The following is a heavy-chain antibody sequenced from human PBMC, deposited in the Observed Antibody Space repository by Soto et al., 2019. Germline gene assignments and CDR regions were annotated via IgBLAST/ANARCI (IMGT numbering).Heavy chain of an antibody. J-gene: IGHJ4*02. CDR2: IKQDGSEQ. Sequence: GGSLRLSCAASGFTFSSYWMSWVRQVPGKGLEWVANIKQDGSEQYYVDSVMGRFTISRDNAKNSLYLQMNSLRAEDTAVYYCARGYYYGSGPWYWGQGTLVTVSS. V-gene: IGHV3-7*02. CDR3: ARGYYYGSGPWY. D-gene: IGHD3-10*01. CDR1: GFTFSSYW.